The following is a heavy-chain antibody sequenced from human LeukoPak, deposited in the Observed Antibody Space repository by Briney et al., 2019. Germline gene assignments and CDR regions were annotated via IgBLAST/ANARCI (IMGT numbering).Heavy chain of an antibody. Sequence: GGSLRLSCAASGFTFNNYKMNWVRQAPGKGLEWVSSITSTSNDKYYADSVKGRFTVSRDNAKNSLHLQMNSLRAEDTAVYYCARDYCIDGCPPGYWGQGTRVTVSP. V-gene: IGHV3-21*01. CDR2: ITSTSNDK. D-gene: IGHD2-15*01. CDR1: GFTFNNYK. J-gene: IGHJ4*02. CDR3: ARDYCIDGCPPGY.